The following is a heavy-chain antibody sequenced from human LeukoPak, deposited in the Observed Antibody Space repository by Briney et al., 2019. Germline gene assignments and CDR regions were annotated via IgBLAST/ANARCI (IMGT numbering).Heavy chain of an antibody. V-gene: IGHV4-30-4*08. CDR1: GGSISRGDYY. CDR3: ARIVGAGDAFDI. Sequence: SQTLSLTCTVSGGSISRGDYYWSWIRQPPGKGLEWIGYIYYSGSTYYNPSLKSRVTISVDTSKNQFSLKLSSVTAADTAVYYCARIVGAGDAFDIWGQGTIVTVSS. J-gene: IGHJ3*02. D-gene: IGHD1-26*01. CDR2: IYYSGST.